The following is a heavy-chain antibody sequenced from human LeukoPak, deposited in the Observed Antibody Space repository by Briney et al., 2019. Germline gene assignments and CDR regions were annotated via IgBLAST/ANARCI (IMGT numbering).Heavy chain of an antibody. CDR3: ASSGYDFWSGPSQEFDY. CDR2: INHSGST. D-gene: IGHD3-3*01. V-gene: IGHV4-4*02. Sequence: SETLSLTCAVSGGSISSSNWWSWVRQPPGKGLEWIGEINHSGSTNYNPSLKSRVTISVDRSKNQFSLKLSSVTAADTAVYYCASSGYDFWSGPSQEFDYWGQGTLVTVSS. J-gene: IGHJ4*02. CDR1: GGSISSSNW.